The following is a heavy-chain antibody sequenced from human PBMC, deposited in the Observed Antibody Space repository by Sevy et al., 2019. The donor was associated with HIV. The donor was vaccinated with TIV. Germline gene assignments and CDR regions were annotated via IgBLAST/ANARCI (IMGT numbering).Heavy chain of an antibody. CDR2: IKEDGKET. CDR1: GFTVSNYW. J-gene: IGHJ4*02. Sequence: GGSLRLSCVASGFTVSNYWMNWVRQAPGMGLEWVAKIKEDGKETYYVDSVKGRFTISRDNAKNSLYLQMTSLRAEDTAVYYCARDKNSAMVTPFDFCGQGTLVTVS. D-gene: IGHD5-18*01. V-gene: IGHV3-7*03. CDR3: ARDKNSAMVTPFDF.